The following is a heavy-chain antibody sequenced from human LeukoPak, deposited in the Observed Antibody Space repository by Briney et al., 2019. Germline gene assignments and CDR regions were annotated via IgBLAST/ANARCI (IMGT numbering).Heavy chain of an antibody. CDR3: ARGSRYYYGSSGYHLPYYYYYMHV. Sequence: PSETLSLTCAVSGYSISSGYYWGWIRQPPGKGLEWIGEINHSGSTNYNPSLKSRVTISVDTSKNQFSLKLSSVTAAETAVYYCARGSRYYYGSSGYHLPYYYYYMHVWGKGTRVTVSS. V-gene: IGHV4-38-2*01. J-gene: IGHJ6*03. D-gene: IGHD3-22*01. CDR2: INHSGST. CDR1: GYSISSGYY.